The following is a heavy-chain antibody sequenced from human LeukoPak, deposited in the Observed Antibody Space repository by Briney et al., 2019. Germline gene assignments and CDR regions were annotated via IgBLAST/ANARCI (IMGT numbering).Heavy chain of an antibody. J-gene: IGHJ4*02. CDR3: ARHGPIVGATNFDY. V-gene: IGHV4-39*01. CDR2: IFYVGST. Sequence: SETLSLTCTVSGGSISSSIYYWGWIRQPPGKGLEWIGSIFYVGSTYSNPSLKSRVTISVDTSKNQFSLRLSSVTAADTAVYYCARHGPIVGATNFDYWGQGTLVTVSS. CDR1: GGSISSSIYY. D-gene: IGHD1-26*01.